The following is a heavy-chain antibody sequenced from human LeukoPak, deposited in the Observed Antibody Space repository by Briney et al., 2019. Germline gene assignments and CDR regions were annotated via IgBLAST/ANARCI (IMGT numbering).Heavy chain of an antibody. CDR1: GGSISSSSYY. V-gene: IGHV4-39*01. CDR3: ARRVYCGGDCYSTPFDY. J-gene: IGHJ4*02. Sequence: PSETLPLTCTVSGGSISSSSYYWGWIRQPPGKGLEWIGSIYYSGSTYYNPSLKSRVTISVDTSKNQFSLKLSSVTAADTAVYYCARRVYCGGDCYSTPFDYWGQGTLVTVSS. D-gene: IGHD2-21*01. CDR2: IYYSGST.